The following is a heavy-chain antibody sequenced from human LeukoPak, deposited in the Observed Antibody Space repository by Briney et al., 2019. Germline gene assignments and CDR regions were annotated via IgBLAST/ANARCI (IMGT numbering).Heavy chain of an antibody. D-gene: IGHD2-21*01. CDR2: IPYDGSNK. V-gene: IGHV3-30*02. J-gene: IGHJ4*02. CDR3: AKDICGGYCYTHGGY. CDR1: GFTFSNYG. Sequence: GGSLRLSCGASGFTFSNYGMHWVRQAPGKGLEWVAFIPYDGSNKYYADSLKGRFTISRDNSKDTLYLQMNSLRAEDTAIYYCAKDICGGYCYTHGGYWGQGTLVTVSS.